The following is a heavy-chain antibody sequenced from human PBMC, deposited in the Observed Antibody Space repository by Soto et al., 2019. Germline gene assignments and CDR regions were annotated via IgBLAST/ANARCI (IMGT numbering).Heavy chain of an antibody. J-gene: IGHJ4*02. CDR2: ISYSGST. D-gene: IGHD1-20*01. CDR1: GDPISSYY. CDR3: AYDWNADRIFDY. Sequence: SETLSLTCIVSGDPISSYYWTWIRRPPGKELEWIGHISYSGSTNYNPSLRSRVTISLDTSKKWVSLKVNTVTAADKAIYYCAYDWNADRIFDYWGQGALVTVSS. V-gene: IGHV4-59*01.